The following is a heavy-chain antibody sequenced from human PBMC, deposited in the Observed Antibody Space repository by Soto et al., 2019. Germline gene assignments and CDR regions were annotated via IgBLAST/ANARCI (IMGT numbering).Heavy chain of an antibody. J-gene: IGHJ6*02. CDR1: GGSFSRYY. V-gene: IGHV4-34*01. CDR3: ARALSVSNTFYYYYGVDV. CDR2: INHSGST. D-gene: IGHD2-2*01. Sequence: LTCAVYGGSFSRYYWSWIRQPPGKGLEWIGEINHSGSTNYNPSLKSRVTVSIDTSKNQFSLNLSSVTAADTAVYYCARALSVSNTFYYYYGVDVWGQGTTVTVSS.